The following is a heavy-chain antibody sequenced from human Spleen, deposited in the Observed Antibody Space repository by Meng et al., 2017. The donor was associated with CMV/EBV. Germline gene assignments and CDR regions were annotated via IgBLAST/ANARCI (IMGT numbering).Heavy chain of an antibody. V-gene: IGHV4-4*02. CDR2: IFHSGIS. J-gene: IGHJ5*02. D-gene: IGHD5-24*01. Sequence: CAVAGDCISSSFWWSWVRQPPGKGLEWIGEIFHSGISNYNPSLKSRVTISVDKSKNQFALKLTSVTAADTAVYYCARMATRPTDFFDPWGRGTLVTVSS. CDR3: ARMATRPTDFFDP. CDR1: GDCISSSFW.